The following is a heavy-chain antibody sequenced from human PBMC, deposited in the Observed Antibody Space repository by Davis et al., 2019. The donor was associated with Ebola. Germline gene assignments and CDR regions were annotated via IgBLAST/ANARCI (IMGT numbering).Heavy chain of an antibody. D-gene: IGHD5-24*01. J-gene: IGHJ4*02. CDR2: IKPDGSAE. Sequence: GESLKISCAASGFTFSDAWMSWVRQVPGKGLELVANIKPDGSAEYYVDSVKGRFPISRDNAKDSLYLQMNSLRVEDTAIYYCTRADWREGPADGAYWGQGTLVTVS. V-gene: IGHV3-7*01. CDR3: TRADWREGPADGAY. CDR1: GFTFSDAW.